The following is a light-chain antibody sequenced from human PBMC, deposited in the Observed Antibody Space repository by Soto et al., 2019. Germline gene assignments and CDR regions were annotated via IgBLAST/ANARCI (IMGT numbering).Light chain of an antibody. CDR2: DVS. J-gene: IGLJ1*01. Sequence: QSVLTQPASVSGSPGQSITISCTGTSSDIGGYNYVSWYQQHPGKAPKLMIYDVSNRPSGVSNRFSGSKSGNTASLTISGLQAEDEADYYCSSYARNSTHVFGSGTKLTVL. CDR3: SSYARNSTHV. V-gene: IGLV2-14*01. CDR1: SSDIGGYNY.